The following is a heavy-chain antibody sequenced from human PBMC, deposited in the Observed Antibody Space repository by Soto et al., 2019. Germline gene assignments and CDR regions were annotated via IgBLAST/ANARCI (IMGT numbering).Heavy chain of an antibody. CDR3: ARVGGYDFWSGLAQGVYDAFDI. CDR2: ISYDGSNK. V-gene: IGHV3-30-3*01. CDR1: GFTFSSYA. D-gene: IGHD3-3*01. J-gene: IGHJ3*02. Sequence: PGGSLRLSCAASGFTFSSYAMHWVRQAPGKGLEWVAVISYDGSNKYYADSVKGRFTISRDNSKNTLYLQMNSLRAEDTAVYYCARVGGYDFWSGLAQGVYDAFDIWGQGTMVTVSS.